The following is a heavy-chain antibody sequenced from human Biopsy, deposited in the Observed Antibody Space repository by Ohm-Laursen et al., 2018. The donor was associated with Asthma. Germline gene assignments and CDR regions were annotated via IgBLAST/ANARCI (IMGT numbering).Heavy chain of an antibody. J-gene: IGHJ4*02. CDR1: GVSISSDY. CDR2: IYYSGST. D-gene: IGHD2-21*02. Sequence: TLSLTCTVSGVSISSDYWSWIRQPPRKGLEWIGHIYYSGSTNYQPSLKSRVTISVDTSKNQFSLKLRSVTAADAAVYYCARGISRVTGLFDHFDSWGQGTLVTVSS. CDR3: ARGISRVTGLFDHFDS. V-gene: IGHV4-59*01.